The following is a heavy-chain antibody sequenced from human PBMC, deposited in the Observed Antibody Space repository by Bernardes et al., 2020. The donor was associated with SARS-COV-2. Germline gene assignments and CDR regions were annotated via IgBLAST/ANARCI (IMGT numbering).Heavy chain of an antibody. J-gene: IGHJ6*03. CDR1: GGSVNNHY. CDR3: ARLLYSSQYFYMDV. CDR2: IYYSGSA. Sequence: SEPLSLTCTVSGGSVNNHYWSWIRQSPGKELDFIGYIYYSGSANYNPSLTRRVTMSVDTSKNQFSLIMSSVTAADTAVYYCARLLYSSQYFYMDVWGKGTTVTVSS. D-gene: IGHD3-3*01. V-gene: IGHV4-59*08.